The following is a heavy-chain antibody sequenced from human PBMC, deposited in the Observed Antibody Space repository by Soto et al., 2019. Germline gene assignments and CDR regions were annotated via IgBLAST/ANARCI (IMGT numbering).Heavy chain of an antibody. CDR2: ISSSSSYI. D-gene: IGHD3-3*01. CDR3: ARYYDFWSGYYTGIGHDAFDI. Sequence: GGSLRLSCAASGFTFSSYSMNWVRQAPGKGLEWVSSISSSSSYIYYADSVKGRFTISRDNAKNSLYLQMNSLRAEDTAVYYCARYYDFWSGYYTGIGHDAFDIWGQGTMVTVSS. V-gene: IGHV3-21*01. CDR1: GFTFSSYS. J-gene: IGHJ3*02.